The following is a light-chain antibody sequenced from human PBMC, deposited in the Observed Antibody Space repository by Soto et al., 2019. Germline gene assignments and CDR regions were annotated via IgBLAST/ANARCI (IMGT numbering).Light chain of an antibody. V-gene: IGLV2-14*01. CDR2: DVS. Sequence: QSVLTRPASVSGSPGQSITISCTGTSSDVGGYNYVSWYQQHPGRAPELMIYDVSNRPSGVSNRFSGSKSGNTASLTISGLQADDEADYYCSSYTSSRTLYVFGTGTKVTVL. CDR1: SSDVGGYNY. CDR3: SSYTSSRTLYV. J-gene: IGLJ1*01.